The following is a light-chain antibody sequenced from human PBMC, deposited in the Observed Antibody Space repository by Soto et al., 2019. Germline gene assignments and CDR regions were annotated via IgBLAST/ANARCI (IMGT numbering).Light chain of an antibody. Sequence: MTQSPATLCASVGDRGTMTCRASQSISSWLAWYQQKPGKAPNLLIYKASSLEGGVPSRLSGSGSGTEFTLTISSLQPDDFATYYCQQYNSYWTFGQGTKVDIK. CDR1: QSISSW. J-gene: IGKJ1*01. CDR3: QQYNSYWT. V-gene: IGKV1-5*03. CDR2: KAS.